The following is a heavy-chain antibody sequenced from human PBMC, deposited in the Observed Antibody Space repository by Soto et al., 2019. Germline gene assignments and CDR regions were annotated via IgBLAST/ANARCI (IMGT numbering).Heavy chain of an antibody. CDR1: GDSLRRGNFY. J-gene: IGHJ3*02. V-gene: IGHV4-39*07. CDR2: RYDDGST. D-gene: IGHD2-15*01. Sequence: PSETLSLTCTVSGDSLRRGNFYCVVIRLTKGKELKWIVSRYDDGSTTYNPSLRSRVTISVDTSKNQFSLKLSSVTAADTAVYYCARVAIVVLQVRAGDAFYIRAQRTTVPVSS. CDR3: ARVAIVVLQVRAGDAFYI.